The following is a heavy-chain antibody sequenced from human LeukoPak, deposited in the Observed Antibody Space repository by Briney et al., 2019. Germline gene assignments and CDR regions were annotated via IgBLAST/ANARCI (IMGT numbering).Heavy chain of an antibody. D-gene: IGHD3-16*01. CDR1: GFTFSSYA. CDR3: AGDWGPHAFDI. V-gene: IGHV3-48*01. Sequence: GGSLRLSCAASGFTFSSYAMHWVRQAPGKGLEWVSYISSSSSTIYYADSVKGRFTISRDNAKNSLYLQMNSLRAEDTAVYYCAGDWGPHAFDIWGQGTMVTVSS. CDR2: ISSSSSTI. J-gene: IGHJ3*02.